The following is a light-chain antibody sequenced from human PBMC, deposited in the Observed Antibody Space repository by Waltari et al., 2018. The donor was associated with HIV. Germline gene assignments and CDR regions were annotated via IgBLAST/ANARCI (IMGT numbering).Light chain of an antibody. CDR3: QVWVDSRDVAVI. J-gene: IGLJ2*01. CDR1: NTGGKL. Sequence: SYALTQPPSVSVAPGKPARITCGGDNTGGKLVHWYQQKPGQAPVLVICDDSDRPSGIPERFSGSNSGNTATLTISRVEGGDEADYYCQVWVDSRDVAVIFGGGTKLTVL. CDR2: DDS. V-gene: IGLV3-21*04.